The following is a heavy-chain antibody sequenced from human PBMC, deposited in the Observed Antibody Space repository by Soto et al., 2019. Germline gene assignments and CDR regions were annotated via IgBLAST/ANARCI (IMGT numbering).Heavy chain of an antibody. CDR1: GYTFTSYG. Sequence: GASVKVSCKASGYTFTSYGISWVRQAPGQGLEWMGGIILIFGTANYAQKFQGRVTITADESTSTAYMELSSLRSEDTAVYYCARAGDSSPEDLDYWGQGTLVTVSS. CDR3: ARAGDSSPEDLDY. CDR2: IILIFGTA. D-gene: IGHD6-13*01. V-gene: IGHV1-69*13. J-gene: IGHJ4*02.